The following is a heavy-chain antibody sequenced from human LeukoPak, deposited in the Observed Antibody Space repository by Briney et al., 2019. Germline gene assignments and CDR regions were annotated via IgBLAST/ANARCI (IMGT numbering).Heavy chain of an antibody. CDR2: IYPGDSDT. V-gene: IGHV5-51*03. J-gene: IGHJ3*02. CDR1: GYSFTSYW. CDR3: ARPAYYDFWSGYLGDAFDI. D-gene: IGHD3-3*01. Sequence: PGESLKISCKGSGYSFTSYWIGWVRQMPGKGLEWMGIIYPGDSDTSYSPSFQGQVTISADKSISTAYLQWSSLKASDTAMYYCARPAYYDFWSGYLGDAFDIWGQGTMVTVSS.